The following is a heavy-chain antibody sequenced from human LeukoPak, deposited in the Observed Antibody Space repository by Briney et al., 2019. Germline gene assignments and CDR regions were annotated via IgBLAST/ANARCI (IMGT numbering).Heavy chain of an antibody. Sequence: GGSLRLSCAASGCTFRVYAMTWVRQAPGKGLEWVSGISGSGSSTYSADSVKGRFTISRDNSNNTLYLQMNSLRAEDTALYYCAKAKITLIVVANPNSGALDIWGQGTMVTVSS. CDR1: GCTFRVYA. CDR2: ISGSGSST. V-gene: IGHV3-23*01. J-gene: IGHJ3*02. CDR3: AKAKITLIVVANPNSGALDI. D-gene: IGHD3-22*01.